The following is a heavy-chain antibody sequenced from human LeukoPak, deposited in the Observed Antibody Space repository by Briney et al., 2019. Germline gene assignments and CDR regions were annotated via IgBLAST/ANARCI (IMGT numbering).Heavy chain of an antibody. Sequence: ASVKVSCKTPGGTLINYAISWVRQAPGQGLGWMGRIIPIFDISNYAQSFQGRVTIAADTSTSTAYMELSSLTSEDTAIYYCARGWDGVEMTVRHAFDAWGQGTMVTVSS. V-gene: IGHV1-69*04. J-gene: IGHJ3*01. D-gene: IGHD5-24*01. CDR2: IIPIFDIS. CDR3: ARGWDGVEMTVRHAFDA. CDR1: GGTLINYA.